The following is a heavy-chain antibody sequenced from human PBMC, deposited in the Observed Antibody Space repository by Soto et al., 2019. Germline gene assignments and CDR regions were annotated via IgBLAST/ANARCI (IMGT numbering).Heavy chain of an antibody. CDR3: ARETVTVAENSKNFDY. J-gene: IGHJ4*02. CDR2: IWYDGSNK. D-gene: IGHD6-19*01. CDR1: GFTFSSYG. V-gene: IGHV3-33*01. Sequence: TVGSLRLSCAASGFTFSSYGMHWVRQAPGKGLEWVAVIWYDGSNKYYADSVKGRFTISRDNSKNTLYLQMNSLRAEDTAVYYCARETVTVAENSKNFDYWGQGTLVTVSS.